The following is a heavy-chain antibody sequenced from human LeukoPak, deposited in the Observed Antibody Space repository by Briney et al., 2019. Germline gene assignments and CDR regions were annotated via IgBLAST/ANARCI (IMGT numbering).Heavy chain of an antibody. J-gene: IGHJ5*02. CDR2: INHSGST. D-gene: IGHD3-3*01. Sequence: PSETLSLTCAVYGGSFSGYYWSGIRQPPGKGLEWIGEINHSGSTNYNPSLKSRVTISVDTSKDQFSLKLSSVTAADTAVYYCARRRLRFHPGFDPWGQGTLVTVSS. CDR3: ARRRLRFHPGFDP. V-gene: IGHV4-34*01. CDR1: GGSFSGYY.